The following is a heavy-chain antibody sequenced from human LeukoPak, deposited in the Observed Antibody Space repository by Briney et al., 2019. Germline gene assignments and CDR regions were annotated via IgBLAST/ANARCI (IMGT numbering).Heavy chain of an antibody. J-gene: IGHJ4*02. V-gene: IGHV4-59*08. CDR1: GGSISSYY. CDR2: MYYSGST. CDR3: ARNLGSGWYYDY. Sequence: SETLSLTCTVSGGSISSYYWSWIRQPPGKGLEWIGYMYYSGSTDYNPSLRSRVTISVDTSKNQFSLKLSSVTAADTAVYYCARNLGSGWYYDYWGQGILVTVSS. D-gene: IGHD6-19*01.